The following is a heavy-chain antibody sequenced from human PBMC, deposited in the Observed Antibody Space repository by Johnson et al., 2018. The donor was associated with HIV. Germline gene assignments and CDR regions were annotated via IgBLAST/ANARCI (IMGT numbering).Heavy chain of an antibody. Sequence: VQLVESGGGVVQAGRSLRLSCAASGFTFSNYGMHWVRQALGKGLEWVAVISYDGSNKYYADSVKGRFTISRDNSKNTLYLQMKSLRAEDTAVYYCAKYRGQFGDGVPDAFDIWGQGTMVTVSS. V-gene: IGHV3-30*19. J-gene: IGHJ3*02. CDR3: AKYRGQFGDGVPDAFDI. D-gene: IGHD3-10*01. CDR1: GFTFSNYG. CDR2: ISYDGSNK.